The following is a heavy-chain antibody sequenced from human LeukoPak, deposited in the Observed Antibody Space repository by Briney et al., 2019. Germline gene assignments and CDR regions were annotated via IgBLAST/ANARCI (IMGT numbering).Heavy chain of an antibody. D-gene: IGHD1-26*01. CDR2: ISDSGDST. CDR1: GFTFSSYT. J-gene: IGHJ4*02. CDR3: AKAVGVGYFDY. Sequence: PGGSLGLSCAASGFTFSSYTMSWVRQAPGKGLEWVSAISDSGDSTYYADSVKGRFTVSRDSSKNTLYLQLNSLRAEDTAVYYCAKAVGVGYFDYWGQGTLVTVSS. V-gene: IGHV3-23*01.